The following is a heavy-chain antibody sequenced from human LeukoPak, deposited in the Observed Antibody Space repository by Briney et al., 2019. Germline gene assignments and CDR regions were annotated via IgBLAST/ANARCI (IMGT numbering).Heavy chain of an antibody. V-gene: IGHV1-69*13. CDR1: GGTFSNSA. D-gene: IGHD4-17*01. Sequence: ASVKVSCKASGGTFSNSAISWVRQAPGQGLEWMGGIIPIFGTANYAQRFQGRVTMTADEYTTTAYMEVSSLRSEDTAVYYCARDEFKNDYGDDVGFDYWGQGTLVTVSS. CDR3: ARDEFKNDYGDDVGFDY. J-gene: IGHJ4*02. CDR2: IIPIFGTA.